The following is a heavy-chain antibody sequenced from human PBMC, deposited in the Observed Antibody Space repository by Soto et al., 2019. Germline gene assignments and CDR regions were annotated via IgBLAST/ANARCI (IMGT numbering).Heavy chain of an antibody. CDR2: ISYDGSNK. J-gene: IGHJ4*02. V-gene: IGHV3-30-3*01. Sequence: QVQLVESGGGVVQPGRSLRLSCAASGFTFSSYAMHWVRQAPDKGLEWVAVISYDGSNKYYADSVKGRFTISRDNSKNTLYLQMNSLRAEDTAVYYCARVRDIAARHVIDYWGQGTLVTVSS. CDR3: ARVRDIAARHVIDY. CDR1: GFTFSSYA. D-gene: IGHD6-6*01.